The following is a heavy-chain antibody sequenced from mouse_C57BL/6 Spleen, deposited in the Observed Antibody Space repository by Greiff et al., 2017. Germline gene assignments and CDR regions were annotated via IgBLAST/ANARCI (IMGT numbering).Heavy chain of an antibody. D-gene: IGHD2-3*01. J-gene: IGHJ2*01. CDR2: ISGGGGNT. Sequence: VESGGGLVKPGGSLKLSCAASGFTFSSYTMSWVRQTPEKRLEWVATISGGGGNTYYPDSVKGRFTISRDNAKNTLYLQMSSLRSEDTALYYCARRGYDGYYPYYFDYWGQGTTLTVSS. V-gene: IGHV5-9*01. CDR3: ARRGYDGYYPYYFDY. CDR1: GFTFSSYT.